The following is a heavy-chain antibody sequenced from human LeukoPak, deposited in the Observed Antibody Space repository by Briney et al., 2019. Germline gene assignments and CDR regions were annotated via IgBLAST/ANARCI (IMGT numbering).Heavy chain of an antibody. J-gene: IGHJ6*04. V-gene: IGHV4-59*12. CDR2: IYYSGST. D-gene: IGHD3-3*01. CDR3: ARVQIFTIFGVVIIPTFLS. Sequence: PSETLSLTCTVSGGSISSYYWSWIRQPPGKGLEWIGYIYYSGSTNYNPSLKSRVTISVDTSKNQFSLKLSSVTAADTAVYYCARVQIFTIFGVVIIPTFLSWGKGTTVTVSS. CDR1: GGSISSYY.